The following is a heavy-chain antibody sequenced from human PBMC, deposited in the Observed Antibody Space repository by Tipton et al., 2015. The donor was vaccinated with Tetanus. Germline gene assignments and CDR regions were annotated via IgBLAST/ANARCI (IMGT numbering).Heavy chain of an antibody. CDR3: ARTQGSALIDY. Sequence: TLSLTCTVSGGSISSYYWSWIRQPPGKGLEWIGYIYYSGSTNYNPSLKSRVTISVDTSKNQFSLKLSSVTAADTAVYYCARTQGSALIDYWGQGPLVTVSS. D-gene: IGHD2-8*01. CDR2: IYYSGST. V-gene: IGHV4-59*01. CDR1: GGSISSYY. J-gene: IGHJ4*02.